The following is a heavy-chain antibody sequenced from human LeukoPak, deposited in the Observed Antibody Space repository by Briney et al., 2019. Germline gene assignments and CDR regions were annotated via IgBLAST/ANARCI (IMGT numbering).Heavy chain of an antibody. CDR1: GGSISSGSYY. J-gene: IGHJ4*02. CDR2: IYTSGST. V-gene: IGHV4-61*02. CDR3: ARSTWLLDK. Sequence: SETLSLTCTVSGGSISSGSYYWSWIRRPAGKGLEWIGRIYTSGSTNYNPSLKSRVTISLVTSKNQFSLKLSSVTAADTAVYYCARSTWLLDKWGQGTLVTVSS. D-gene: IGHD3-22*01.